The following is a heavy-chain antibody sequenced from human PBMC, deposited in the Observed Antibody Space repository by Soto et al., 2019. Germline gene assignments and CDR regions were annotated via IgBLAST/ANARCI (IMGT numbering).Heavy chain of an antibody. V-gene: IGHV1-18*04. CDR3: ARNSEIVVARDNWFDP. CDR2: ISAYNGNT. D-gene: IGHD3-22*01. CDR1: GYTFTSYG. Sequence: QVQLVQSGAEVKKPGASVKVSCKASGYTFTSYGISWVRQAPGQGLEWMGWISAYNGNTTYAQKLQGRVTMTTDTSTSTAYMELRSLRSDDTAVYYCARNSEIVVARDNWFDPWGQGTLVTVSS. J-gene: IGHJ5*02.